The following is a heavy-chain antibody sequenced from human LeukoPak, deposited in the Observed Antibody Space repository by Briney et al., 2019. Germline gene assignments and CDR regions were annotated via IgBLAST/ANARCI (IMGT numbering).Heavy chain of an antibody. CDR1: GGTFSSYA. CDR2: IIPIFGTA. CDR3: AREGGVVLMVYAPNTGWFDP. Sequence: EASVKVSCKASGGTFSSYAISWVRQAPGQGLEWMGGIIPIFGTANYARKFQGRVTITADESTSTAYMELSSLRSEDTAVYYCAREGGVVLMVYAPNTGWFDPWGQGTLVTVSS. J-gene: IGHJ5*02. D-gene: IGHD2-8*01. V-gene: IGHV1-69*01.